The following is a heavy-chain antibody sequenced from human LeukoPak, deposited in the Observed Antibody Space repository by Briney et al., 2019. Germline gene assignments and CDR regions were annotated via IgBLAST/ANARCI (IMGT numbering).Heavy chain of an antibody. CDR2: IYYSGST. D-gene: IGHD6-13*01. CDR1: GGSISSYY. J-gene: IGHJ4*02. Sequence: TSSETLSLTCTVSGGSISSYYWSWIRQPPGKGLEWIGYIYYSGSTNYNPSLKSRVTISVDTSKNQFSLKLSSVTAADTAVYYCARFSWSLYYFDYWGQGTLVTVSS. CDR3: ARFSWSLYYFDY. V-gene: IGHV4-59*01.